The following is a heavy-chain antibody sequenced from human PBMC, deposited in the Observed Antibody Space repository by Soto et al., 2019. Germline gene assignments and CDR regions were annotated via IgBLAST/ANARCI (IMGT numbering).Heavy chain of an antibody. J-gene: IGHJ6*02. CDR1: GYSFTSYW. Sequence: PGESLKISCKGSGYSFTSYWIGWVRQMPGKGLEWMGIIYPGDSDTRYSPSFQGQVTISAVKSISTAYLQWSSLKASDTAMYYCASQSLDYGDYSGMVVWGQGTTLTV. V-gene: IGHV5-51*01. D-gene: IGHD4-17*01. CDR2: IYPGDSDT. CDR3: ASQSLDYGDYSGMVV.